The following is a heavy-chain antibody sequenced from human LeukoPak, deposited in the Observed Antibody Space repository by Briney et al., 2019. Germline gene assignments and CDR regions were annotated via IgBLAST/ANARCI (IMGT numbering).Heavy chain of an antibody. J-gene: IGHJ6*02. CDR2: ISYDGSNK. V-gene: IGHV3-30*18. CDR3: AKDQVADAAYYYYGMDV. CDR1: GFTFSSYG. D-gene: IGHD6-13*01. Sequence: GGSLRLSCAASGFTFSSYGMHWVRQAPGKGLEWVAVISYDGSNKYYADSVKGRFTISRDNSKNTLYLQMNSLRAEDTALYFCAKDQVADAAYYYYGMDVWGQGTTVTVSS.